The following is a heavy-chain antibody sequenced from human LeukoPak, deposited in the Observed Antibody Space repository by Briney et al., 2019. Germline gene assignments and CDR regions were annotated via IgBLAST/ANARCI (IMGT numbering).Heavy chain of an antibody. V-gene: IGHV3-23*01. D-gene: IGHD1-14*01. Sequence: PGGSLRLSCAASGFPFSNFAMNWVRQAPGKGLQWVSSISGSGGSTYNADSVKGRFTISRDNSKNTLYLEMSTLIAEDTAVYYCARDYNGMGFDYWGQGTLVTVSS. CDR3: ARDYNGMGFDY. CDR2: ISGSGGST. CDR1: GFPFSNFA. J-gene: IGHJ4*02.